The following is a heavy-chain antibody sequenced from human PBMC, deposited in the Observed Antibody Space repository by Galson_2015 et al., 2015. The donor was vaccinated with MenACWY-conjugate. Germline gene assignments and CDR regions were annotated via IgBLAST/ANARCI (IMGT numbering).Heavy chain of an antibody. Sequence: SLRLSCAASGFIFSSHTMNWVRQAPGKGLEWVSSISISSSYIYYADSVKGRFTISRDNAKYSLYLQMNSLTAEDTAVYYCARDYARLEWLSAYYFDYWGQGTPVTVSS. V-gene: IGHV3-21*01. D-gene: IGHD3-3*01. J-gene: IGHJ4*02. CDR3: ARDYARLEWLSAYYFDY. CDR2: ISISSSYI. CDR1: GFIFSSHT.